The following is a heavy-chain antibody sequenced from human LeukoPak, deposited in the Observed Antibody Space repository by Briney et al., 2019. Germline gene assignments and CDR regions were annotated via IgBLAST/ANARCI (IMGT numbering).Heavy chain of an antibody. Sequence: SGGSLRLSCAASGFTFSRYEMNWVRQAPGKGLEWVSYISSSGSTIYYADSVKGRFTISRDNAKNSLYLQMNSLRAEDTAVYYCARERIMIEFDPWSQGTLVTVSS. V-gene: IGHV3-48*03. CDR2: ISSSGSTI. J-gene: IGHJ5*02. D-gene: IGHD3-16*01. CDR3: ARERIMIEFDP. CDR1: GFTFSRYE.